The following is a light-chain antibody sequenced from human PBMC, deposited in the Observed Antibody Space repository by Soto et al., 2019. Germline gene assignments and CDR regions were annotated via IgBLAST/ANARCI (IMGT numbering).Light chain of an antibody. Sequence: DIQMTQSPSSLSASVEDRDTIPCRASQYIGDFLNWYQQTSGKAPKPLIFGASNLHIGVPSRFSGSGSGTEFTLTIDNLQREDFATYYCQHYNSYSEAFGQGTKVDI. V-gene: IGKV1-16*01. CDR3: QHYNSYSEA. J-gene: IGKJ1*01. CDR1: QYIGDF. CDR2: GAS.